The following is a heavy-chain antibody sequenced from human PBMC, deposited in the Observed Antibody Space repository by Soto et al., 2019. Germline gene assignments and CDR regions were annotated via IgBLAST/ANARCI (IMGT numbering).Heavy chain of an antibody. J-gene: IGHJ6*02. V-gene: IGHV3-72*01. Sequence: PGGSLRLSCAASGFTSSDHSMDWVLQAPGKGLEWVGRSRNKASRYTTEYAASVKGRFTVSREDSENSVYLQMNSLKTEDTAVYYCVRGWFGTHNYGMDVWGQGTTVTVSS. D-gene: IGHD3-16*01. CDR1: GFTSSDHS. CDR2: SRNKASRYTT. CDR3: VRGWFGTHNYGMDV.